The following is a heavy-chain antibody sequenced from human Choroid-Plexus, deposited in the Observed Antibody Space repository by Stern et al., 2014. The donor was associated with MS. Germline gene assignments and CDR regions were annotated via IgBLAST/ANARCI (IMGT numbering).Heavy chain of an antibody. D-gene: IGHD3-3*01. CDR1: GFTFSNFG. CDR3: AKDREWSTYFFDY. Sequence: VTLMESGGGVAQPGRPLILSCAASGFTFSNFGMRWVRQAPGTGLEWVGLISYCGSDKYYADSVKGRFTIFKDNSKNTLYMHMTSLGAEDTAVYYCAKDREWSTYFFDYWGQGSLVTVSS. J-gene: IGHJ4*02. V-gene: IGHV3-30*18. CDR2: ISYCGSDK.